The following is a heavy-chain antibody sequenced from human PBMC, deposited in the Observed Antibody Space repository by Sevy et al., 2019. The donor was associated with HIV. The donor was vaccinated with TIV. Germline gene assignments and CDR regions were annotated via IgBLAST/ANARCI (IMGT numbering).Heavy chain of an antibody. CDR2: IYSSGST. D-gene: IGHD3-10*01. J-gene: IGHJ4*02. Sequence: SETLSLTCIVSGGSISSSNYFWGWIRQPPGKGLEWIGSIYSSGSTYYNPSLKSRVTISVDTSKNQFSLKLRSVTAAEPAVYYCATPWSGAVAAPTYWGQGTLVTVSS. CDR1: GGSISSSNYF. V-gene: IGHV4-39*01. CDR3: ATPWSGAVAAPTY.